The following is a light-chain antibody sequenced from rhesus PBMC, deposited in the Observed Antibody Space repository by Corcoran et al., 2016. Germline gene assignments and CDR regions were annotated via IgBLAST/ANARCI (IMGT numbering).Light chain of an antibody. CDR1: QSTSDC. CDR3: HQYTRSPYS. J-gene: IGKJ2*01. Sequence: DIQMTQSPSSLSASVGDTVTITCQASQSTSDCIAWNQQKPGKAPNLLIYKSSTLERGVPSRFSGSGSGTDFTLTITRLQSDDFATYCCHQYTRSPYSFGQGTKVDIK. CDR2: KSS. V-gene: IGKV1-22*01.